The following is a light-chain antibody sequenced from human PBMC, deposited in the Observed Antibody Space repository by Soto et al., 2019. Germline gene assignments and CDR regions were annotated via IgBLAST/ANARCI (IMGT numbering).Light chain of an antibody. CDR2: DAS. Sequence: EIVLTQSPATLSLSPGDRAILSCRASQSISSALAWYQQKPGQAPRLLIYDASSRATGIPDRFSGSGSGTDFTLTISRLEPEDFAVYYCQQYGSSPPWTFGQGTKVEIK. V-gene: IGKV3-20*01. CDR1: QSISSA. CDR3: QQYGSSPPWT. J-gene: IGKJ1*01.